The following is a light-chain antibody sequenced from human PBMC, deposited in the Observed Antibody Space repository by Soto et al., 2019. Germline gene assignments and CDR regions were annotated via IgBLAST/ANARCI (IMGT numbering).Light chain of an antibody. CDR2: KAS. J-gene: IGKJ1*01. CDR1: QSITSW. V-gene: IGKV1-5*03. CDR3: QHRDT. Sequence: DIQMTQSPSTLSASVGDRDTITCRASQSITSWLAWYQQKPWKAPKLLIYKASTLESGVPSRFSGSGSGTEFTLTISSLQPDDFATYYCQHRDTFGQGTKVDIK.